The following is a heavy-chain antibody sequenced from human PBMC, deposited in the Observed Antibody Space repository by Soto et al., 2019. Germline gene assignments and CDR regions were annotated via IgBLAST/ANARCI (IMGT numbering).Heavy chain of an antibody. CDR3: ASHYDSSGYYYRGLDY. V-gene: IGHV1-69*12. D-gene: IGHD3-22*01. J-gene: IGHJ4*02. CDR1: VGTFSSYA. Sequence: QVQLVQSGAEVKKPGSSEKVSCKASVGTFSSYAISWVRQAPGPGLAWMGGIIPIFGTADYAQKFQGRVTITADESTSTGNMELRSLRSEDTAVYYCASHYDSSGYYYRGLDYWGQGTLVTVSS. CDR2: IIPIFGTA.